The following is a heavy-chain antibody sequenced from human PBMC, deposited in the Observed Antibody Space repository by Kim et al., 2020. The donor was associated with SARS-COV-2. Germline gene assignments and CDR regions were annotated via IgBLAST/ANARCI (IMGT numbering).Heavy chain of an antibody. CDR3: VSLKVATIPKSYYYYGMDV. Sequence: SETLSLTCAVYGGSFSGYYWSWIRQPPGKGLEWIGEINHSGSTNYNPSLKSRVTISVDTPKNQFSLKLSSVTAADTAGYYCVSLKVATIPKSYYYYGMDV. D-gene: IGHD5-12*01. CDR2: INHSGST. V-gene: IGHV4-34*01. J-gene: IGHJ6*01. CDR1: GGSFSGYY.